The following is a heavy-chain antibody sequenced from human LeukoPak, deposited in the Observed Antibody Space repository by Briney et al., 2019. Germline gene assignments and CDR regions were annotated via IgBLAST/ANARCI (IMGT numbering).Heavy chain of an antibody. D-gene: IGHD3-9*01. CDR3: AKGRYYNILTGYPRQYYFDY. CDR2: ISYDGSNK. CDR1: GFIFNNYA. J-gene: IGHJ4*02. V-gene: IGHV3-30*04. Sequence: PGGSLRLSCAASGFIFNNYAMHWVRQAPGKGLEWVAVISYDGSNKYYADSVKGRFTISRDNSKNTLYLQMNSLRAEDTAVYYCAKGRYYNILTGYPRQYYFDYWGQGTLVTVSS.